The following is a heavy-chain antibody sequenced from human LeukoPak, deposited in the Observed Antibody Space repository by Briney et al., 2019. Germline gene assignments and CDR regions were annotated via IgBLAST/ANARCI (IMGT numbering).Heavy chain of an antibody. Sequence: PSETLSLTCTVSGASINGHYWSWIRQPAGKGLEWIGRIYTSGSTEYNPSLKSRVSISVDTSKNQFSLKLISVTAADTAVYYCAKSLSGASEYWGQGTLVTVSS. D-gene: IGHD4/OR15-4a*01. CDR2: IYTSGST. J-gene: IGHJ4*02. V-gene: IGHV4-4*07. CDR3: AKSLSGASEY. CDR1: GASINGHY.